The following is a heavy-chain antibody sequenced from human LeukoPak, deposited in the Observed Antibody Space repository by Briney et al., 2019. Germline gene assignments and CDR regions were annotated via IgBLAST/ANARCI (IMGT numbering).Heavy chain of an antibody. CDR3: ARGIAVAGGLDV. V-gene: IGHV4-34*01. D-gene: IGHD6-19*01. J-gene: IGHJ6*02. CDR2: INHSGST. CDR1: GGSFSSYY. Sequence: SETLSLTCAVYGGSFSSYYWSWIRQPPGKGLEWIGEINHSGSTNYNPSLKSRVTISVDTSKNQLSLKLGSVTAADTTVYYCARGIAVAGGLDVWGQGTPVTVSS.